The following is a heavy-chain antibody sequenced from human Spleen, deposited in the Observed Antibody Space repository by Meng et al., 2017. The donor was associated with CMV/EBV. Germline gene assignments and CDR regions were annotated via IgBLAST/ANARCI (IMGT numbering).Heavy chain of an antibody. D-gene: IGHD3-22*01. Sequence: SVKVSCKASGGTFSSYAISWVRQAPGQGLEWMGGIIPIFGTANYAQKFQGRVTITTDESTSTAYMELRSLRSDDTAVYYCAREMTYYYDSSGYYPDHDAFDIWGHGTMVTVSS. CDR1: GGTFSSYA. CDR3: AREMTYYYDSSGYYPDHDAFDI. V-gene: IGHV1-69*05. CDR2: IIPIFGTA. J-gene: IGHJ3*02.